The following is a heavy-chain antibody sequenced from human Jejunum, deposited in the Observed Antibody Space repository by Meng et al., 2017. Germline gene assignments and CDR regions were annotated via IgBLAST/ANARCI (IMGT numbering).Heavy chain of an antibody. CDR3: ATLCGGNCYSDY. V-gene: IGHV1-3*04. CDR1: GYTFTSNA. D-gene: IGHD2-21*02. Sequence: QVHLVQSGAEVRKPGASVKVSCKASGYTFTSNAMHWVRQAPGQRLEWLGWINTGNGNTKYSEKLQGRVTITRDTSASTAYMELSSLRSEDTAIYYCATLCGGNCYSDYWGQGTLVTVSS. J-gene: IGHJ4*02. CDR2: INTGNGNT.